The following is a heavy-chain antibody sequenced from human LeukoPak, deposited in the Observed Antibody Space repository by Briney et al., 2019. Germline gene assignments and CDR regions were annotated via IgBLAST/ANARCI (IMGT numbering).Heavy chain of an antibody. Sequence: SQSLSLTCTVSGGSISSGSYYWSWIRQPAGKGLEWIGRIYTSGSTNYNPSLKSRVTISVDTSKNQFSLKLSSVTAADTAVYYCARAPVLRFLEWFFDYWGQGTLVTVSS. V-gene: IGHV4-61*02. D-gene: IGHD3-3*01. CDR3: ARAPVLRFLEWFFDY. J-gene: IGHJ4*02. CDR2: IYTSGST. CDR1: GGSISSGSYY.